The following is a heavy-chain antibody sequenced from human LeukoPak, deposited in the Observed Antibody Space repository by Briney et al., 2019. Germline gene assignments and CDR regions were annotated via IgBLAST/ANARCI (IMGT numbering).Heavy chain of an antibody. V-gene: IGHV3-74*01. Sequence: GGSLRLSCAASRFTFSIYWMHWVRQAPVKGLVWVSRINSDGSSTSYADSVKGRFTISRDNAKNTLYLQMNSLRAEDTAVYYCARSTTHYYYNYMDVWGKGNTVTVSS. CDR3: ARSTTHYYYNYMDV. J-gene: IGHJ6*03. D-gene: IGHD4-11*01. CDR2: INSDGSST. CDR1: RFTFSIYW.